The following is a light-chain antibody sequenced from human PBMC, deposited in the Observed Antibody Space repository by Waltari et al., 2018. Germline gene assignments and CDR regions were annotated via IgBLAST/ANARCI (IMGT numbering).Light chain of an antibody. Sequence: DIQMTQYPSSLSASVGDRVTITCRESQRIARNLSRYKQKPGKAPKRLIYAASSVQSGVPSRFSARGSRTDFTLTISSLQREDFATYYCQQSYSSLRTFGQGTKVEVK. J-gene: IGKJ1*01. CDR3: QQSYSSLRT. CDR2: AAS. V-gene: IGKV1-39*01. CDR1: QRIARN.